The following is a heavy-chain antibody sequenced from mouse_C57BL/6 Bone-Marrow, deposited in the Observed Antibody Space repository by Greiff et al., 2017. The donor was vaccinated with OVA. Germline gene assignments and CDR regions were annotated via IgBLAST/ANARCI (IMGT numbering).Heavy chain of an antibody. D-gene: IGHD2-4*01. CDR1: GYSFTSYY. Sequence: QVQLKQSGPELVKPGASVKISCKASGYSFTSYYIHWVKQRPGQGLEWIGWIYPGSGNTKYNEKFKGKATLTADTSSSTAYMQLSSLTSEDSAVYYCAYDYDGGGYAMDYWGQGTSVTVSS. J-gene: IGHJ4*01. V-gene: IGHV1-66*01. CDR2: IYPGSGNT. CDR3: AYDYDGGGYAMDY.